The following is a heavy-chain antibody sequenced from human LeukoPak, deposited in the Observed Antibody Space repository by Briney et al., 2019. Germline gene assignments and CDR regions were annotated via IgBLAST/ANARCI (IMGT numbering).Heavy chain of an antibody. Sequence: GASVKVSCKASGYTFTSYYMHWVRQAPGQGLEWMGIINPSGGSTSYAQKFQGRVTMTRDTSTSTVYMELSSLRSEDTAVYYCATYRIVPAAMPNYGMDVWGQGTTVTVSS. CDR3: ATYRIVPAAMPNYGMDV. J-gene: IGHJ6*02. V-gene: IGHV1-46*01. D-gene: IGHD2-2*01. CDR2: INPSGGST. CDR1: GYTFTSYY.